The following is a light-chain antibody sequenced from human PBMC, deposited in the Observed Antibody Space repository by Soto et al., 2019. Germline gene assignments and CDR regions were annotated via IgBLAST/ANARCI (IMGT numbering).Light chain of an antibody. CDR3: QQRSDWPAWT. Sequence: EIVLTQSPATLSLSPGERATLSCRASQSVSSSLAWYQQKPGLPPRLLIYDASNRAAVIPARFSGSGSGTDFTLTISSLEPEDFAVYYCQQRSDWPAWTFGQGTKVEIK. CDR1: QSVSSS. CDR2: DAS. J-gene: IGKJ1*01. V-gene: IGKV3-11*01.